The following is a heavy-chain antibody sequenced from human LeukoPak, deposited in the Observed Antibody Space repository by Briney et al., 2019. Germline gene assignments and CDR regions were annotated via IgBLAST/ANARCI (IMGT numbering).Heavy chain of an antibody. J-gene: IGHJ6*02. CDR2: INPSSGAT. V-gene: IGHV1-46*01. Sequence: ASVKVSSKTSVDTFTSYNIHSVRQAPGQGLEWMGIINPSSGATNYAQKFQGRVTMTRDTSTSTVYMELSSQRSEDTAVYYCARATNLYYYYGMQVWVQGTTVTVSS. D-gene: IGHD1-26*01. CDR3: ARATNLYYYYGMQV. CDR1: VDTFTSYN.